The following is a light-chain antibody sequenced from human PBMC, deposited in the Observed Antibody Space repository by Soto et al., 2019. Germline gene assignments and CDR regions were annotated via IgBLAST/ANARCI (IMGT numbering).Light chain of an antibody. CDR2: KAS. V-gene: IGKV1-5*03. CDR1: QTISTW. Sequence: DIQMTQSPSTLSASVGDRVTITCRASQTISTWLAWYQQKPGKAPKVLIYKASTLKSGVPSRFSGSGSGTEFTLTINSLQPDDFATYYCQQYKSYPWTFGQGTKVEIK. J-gene: IGKJ1*01. CDR3: QQYKSYPWT.